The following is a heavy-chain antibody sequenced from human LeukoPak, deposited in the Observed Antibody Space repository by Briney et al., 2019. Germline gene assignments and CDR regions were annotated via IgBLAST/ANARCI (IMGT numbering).Heavy chain of an antibody. CDR3: AKDGSGVVALGDAFDT. V-gene: IGHV3-23*01. Sequence: PGGSLRLSCAASGFTFSSYAMSWVRQAPGKGLEWVSAISGSVGSTYYTGSVKGRFTISRDNSKNTLYLQMNSLRAEDTAIYYCAKDGSGVVALGDAFDTWGQGTMVTVSS. J-gene: IGHJ3*02. D-gene: IGHD3-22*01. CDR1: GFTFSSYA. CDR2: ISGSVGST.